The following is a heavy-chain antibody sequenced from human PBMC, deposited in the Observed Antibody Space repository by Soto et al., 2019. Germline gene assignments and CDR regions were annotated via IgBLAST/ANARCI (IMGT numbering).Heavy chain of an antibody. D-gene: IGHD6-13*01. Sequence: VSVKVSCKASGYTFTSYSMHWVRQAPGQRLEWMGWINAGNGNTKYSQKFQGRVTITRDTSASTAYMELSSLRSEDTAVYYCARVVAAAGFGWFDPWGQGTLVTVSS. CDR2: INAGNGNT. J-gene: IGHJ5*02. V-gene: IGHV1-3*01. CDR1: GYTFTSYS. CDR3: ARVVAAAGFGWFDP.